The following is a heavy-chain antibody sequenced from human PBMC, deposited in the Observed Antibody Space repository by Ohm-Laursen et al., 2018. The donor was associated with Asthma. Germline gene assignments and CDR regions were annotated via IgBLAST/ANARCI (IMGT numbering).Heavy chain of an antibody. D-gene: IGHD3-3*01. CDR3: ARDVMEWYLPAFDF. CDR2: GGSYYDGGLK. V-gene: IGHV3-30-3*01. CDR1: GFTFRSYA. J-gene: IGHJ4*02. Sequence: SLRLSCSATGFTFRSYAMHWVRQAPGKGLEWVAVGGSYYDGGLKYYADSVNGRFTVSRDDSKNTLYLQMNSLRPDDTAVYYCARDVMEWYLPAFDFWGQGTLVTVSS.